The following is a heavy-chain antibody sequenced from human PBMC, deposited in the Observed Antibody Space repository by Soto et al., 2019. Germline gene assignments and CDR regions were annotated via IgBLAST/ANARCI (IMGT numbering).Heavy chain of an antibody. CDR3: ARGLNWNYGAFDY. Sequence: SATRSLTCAVYGGSFSTYYWSWIRHPPGKGLEWIGEINHRGSTNYNPSLKSRVTISVDTSKNQFSLKLSSVTAADRAVYYCARGLNWNYGAFDYWGQGTLVTVSA. J-gene: IGHJ4*02. D-gene: IGHD1-7*01. CDR2: INHRGST. CDR1: GGSFSTYY. V-gene: IGHV4-34*01.